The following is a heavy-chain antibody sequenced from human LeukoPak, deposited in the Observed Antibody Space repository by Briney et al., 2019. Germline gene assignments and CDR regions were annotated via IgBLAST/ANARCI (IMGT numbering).Heavy chain of an antibody. CDR1: GYTFTSYY. J-gene: IGHJ3*02. D-gene: IGHD3-22*01. V-gene: IGHV1-46*01. CDR3: ARSSGYYYDSSGYSYAFDI. CDR2: INPSGGST. Sequence: ASVKVSCKASGYTFTSYYMHWVRQAPGQGLEWMGIINPSGGSTSYAQKFQGRVTMTRDMSTSTVYMELSSLRSEDTAVYYCARSSGYYYDSSGYSYAFDIWGQGTMVTVSS.